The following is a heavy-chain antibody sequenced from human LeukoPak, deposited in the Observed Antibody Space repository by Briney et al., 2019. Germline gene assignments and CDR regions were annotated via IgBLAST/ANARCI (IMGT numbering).Heavy chain of an antibody. Sequence: ASVKVSCKASGYAFTAYYIHWVRQAPGQGLEWMGWINPNTGGTNYAQKFQGRVTITRDTSINTVYMDLSRLTSDDTALYYCARDHNSENWGSLGGWGQGTLVTVSS. D-gene: IGHD7-27*01. J-gene: IGHJ4*02. CDR1: GYAFTAYY. V-gene: IGHV1-2*02. CDR3: ARDHNSENWGSLGG. CDR2: INPNTGGT.